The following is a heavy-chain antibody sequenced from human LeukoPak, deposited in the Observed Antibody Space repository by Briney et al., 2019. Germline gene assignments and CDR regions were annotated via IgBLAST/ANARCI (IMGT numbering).Heavy chain of an antibody. J-gene: IGHJ3*02. CDR1: GGSISSYY. CDR2: IYTSEST. D-gene: IGHD2-15*01. Sequence: SETLSLTCTVSGGSISSYYWSWIRQPAGKGLEWIGCIYTSESTNYNPSLKSRVTMSVDTSKNQFSLKLSSVTAADTAVYYCAREVVAATSAFDIWGQGTMVTVSS. CDR3: AREVVAATSAFDI. V-gene: IGHV4-4*07.